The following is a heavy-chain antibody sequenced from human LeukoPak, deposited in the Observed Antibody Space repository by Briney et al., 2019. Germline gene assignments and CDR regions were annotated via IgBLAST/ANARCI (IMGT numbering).Heavy chain of an antibody. CDR3: ATLYCSSTSCYPSFFDY. V-gene: IGHV3-74*01. CDR2: LPPDELGI. CDR1: GFTFTNYW. J-gene: IGHJ4*02. D-gene: IGHD2-2*01. Sequence: GGSLRLSCAASGFTFTNYWMHWVRQAPGMGLVWVSRLPPDELGIIYADSVKGRFTVSRDNAKNSLYLQMNSLRAEDTAVYYCATLYCSSTSCYPSFFDYWGQGTLVTVSS.